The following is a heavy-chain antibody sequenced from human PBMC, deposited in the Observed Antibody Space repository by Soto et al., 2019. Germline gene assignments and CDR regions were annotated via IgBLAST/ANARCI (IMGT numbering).Heavy chain of an antibody. V-gene: IGHV3-33*01. D-gene: IGHD4-17*01. CDR1: GFTFSSYG. CDR3: ARDVRSDSYYGDLQGAGY. J-gene: IGHJ4*02. CDR2: IWYDGSNK. Sequence: GGSLRLSCAASGFTFSSYGMHWVRQAPGKGLEWVAVIWYDGSNKYYADSVKGRFTISRDNSKNTLYLQMNSLRAEDTAVYYCARDVRSDSYYGDLQGAGYWGQGTLVTVSS.